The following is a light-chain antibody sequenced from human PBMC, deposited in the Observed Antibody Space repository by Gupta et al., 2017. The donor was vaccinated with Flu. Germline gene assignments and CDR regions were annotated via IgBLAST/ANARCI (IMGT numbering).Light chain of an antibody. CDR1: KLGDKY. CDR2: QDN. Sequence: SYELTQPPSVSVSPGQTASITCSGDKLGDKYASWYQQKPGQSPVLVIYQDNKRPSGIPDRFYGSNYGNKANLHISGTQAMDEADYYCQAWDRNTLYVFGTGTKLTVL. V-gene: IGLV3-1*01. J-gene: IGLJ1*01. CDR3: QAWDRNTLYV.